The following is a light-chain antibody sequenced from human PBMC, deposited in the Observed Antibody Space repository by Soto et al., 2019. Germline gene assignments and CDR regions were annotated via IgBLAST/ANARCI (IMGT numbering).Light chain of an antibody. Sequence: DIQMTQSPSSLTASVGDRVTITCQASQGISKFLNWYHQKPGKAPKXLIYDVSNLQTGVPSRFNGRGSGTHFTITISSLQPDDSGTYYCQQYDDLPITFGQGTRLEIK. J-gene: IGKJ5*01. CDR3: QQYDDLPIT. CDR2: DVS. CDR1: QGISKF. V-gene: IGKV1-33*01.